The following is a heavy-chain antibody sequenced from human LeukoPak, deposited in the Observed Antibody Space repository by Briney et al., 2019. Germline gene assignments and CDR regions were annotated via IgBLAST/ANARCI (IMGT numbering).Heavy chain of an antibody. Sequence: PSETLSLTCTVSGGSISSSSYYWGWIRQPPGKGLEWIGSIYYSGSTYYNPSLKSRVTISVGTSKNQFSLKLSSVTAADTAVYYCARENIVVVPAAFNWFDPWGQGTMVTVSS. CDR2: IYYSGST. CDR1: GGSISSSSYY. D-gene: IGHD2-2*01. V-gene: IGHV4-39*07. CDR3: ARENIVVVPAAFNWFDP. J-gene: IGHJ5*02.